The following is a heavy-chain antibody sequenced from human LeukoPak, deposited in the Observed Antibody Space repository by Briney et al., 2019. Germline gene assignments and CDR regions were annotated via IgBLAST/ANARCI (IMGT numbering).Heavy chain of an antibody. V-gene: IGHV1-2*04. CDR3: VRSTPGDYGMDV. CDR2: INPNSGGT. CDR1: GYTFTRYY. J-gene: IGHJ6*02. Sequence: ASVKVSCKASGYTFTRYYMHWVRQAPGQGLEWMGWINPNSGGTNYAQKLQGWVTMTRDTSISTAYMELSRLRSDDTAVYYCVRSTPGDYGMDVWGQGTTVTVSS. D-gene: IGHD1-1*01.